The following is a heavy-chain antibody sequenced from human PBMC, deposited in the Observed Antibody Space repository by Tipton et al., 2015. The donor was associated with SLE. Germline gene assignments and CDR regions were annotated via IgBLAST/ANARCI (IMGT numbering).Heavy chain of an antibody. J-gene: IGHJ4*02. CDR2: IYHSGST. V-gene: IGHV4-59*01. CDR3: ARDLGGSYPAFDY. Sequence: TLSLTCTVSGGSISSYYWSWIRQPPGKGLEWIGGIYHSGSTYYNPSLKSRVTISVDTSKNQFSLKLSSVTAADTAVYYCARDLGGSYPAFDYWGQGTLVTVSS. CDR1: GGSISSYY. D-gene: IGHD1-26*01.